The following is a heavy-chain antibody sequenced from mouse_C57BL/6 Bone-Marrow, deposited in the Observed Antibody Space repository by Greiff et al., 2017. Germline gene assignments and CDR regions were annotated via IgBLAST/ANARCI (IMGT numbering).Heavy chain of an antibody. J-gene: IGHJ1*03. D-gene: IGHD1-1*01. CDR1: GYTFTSYW. Sequence: VQLQQPGAELVKPGASVKLSCKASGYTFTSYWMHWMKQRPGQGLEWIGMIHPNSGSTNYNEKFKSKATLTVDKSSSTAYMQLSSLTSEDSAVYYCARLLRSWYFDVWGTGTTVTVSS. CDR2: IHPNSGST. CDR3: ARLLRSWYFDV. V-gene: IGHV1-64*01.